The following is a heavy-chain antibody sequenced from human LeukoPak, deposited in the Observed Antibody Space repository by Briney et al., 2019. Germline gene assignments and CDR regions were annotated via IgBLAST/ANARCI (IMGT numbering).Heavy chain of an antibody. CDR1: GYTLTELS. CDR3: ARDLSVYCSSTSCSFDY. Sequence: ASVKVSCKVSGYTLTELSMHWVRQAPGKGLEWMGGFDPEDGETIYAQKFQGRVTMTEDTSTDTAYMELSSLRSEDTAVYYCARDLSVYCSSTSCSFDYWGQGTLVTVSS. D-gene: IGHD2-2*01. CDR2: FDPEDGET. J-gene: IGHJ4*02. V-gene: IGHV1-24*01.